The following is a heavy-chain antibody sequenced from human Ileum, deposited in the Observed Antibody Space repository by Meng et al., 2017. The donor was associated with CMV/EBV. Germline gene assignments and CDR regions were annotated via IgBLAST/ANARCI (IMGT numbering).Heavy chain of an antibody. CDR1: CFAFSRYA. J-gene: IGHJ4*02. CDR2: ILGSDGST. V-gene: IGHV3-23*01. Sequence: PCFAFSRYAMGWVRQSPGKGLEWVSVILGSDGSTYYADSVKGRFTISRDNSKNTLFLQMNSLRAEDTAVYYCAKVFYYGSGGYFDYWGQGTLVTVSS. D-gene: IGHD3-10*01. CDR3: AKVFYYGSGGYFDY.